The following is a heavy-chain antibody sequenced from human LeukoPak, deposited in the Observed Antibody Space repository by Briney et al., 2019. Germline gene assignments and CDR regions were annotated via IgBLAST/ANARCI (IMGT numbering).Heavy chain of an antibody. V-gene: IGHV4-59*04. D-gene: IGHD2-15*01. J-gene: IGHJ3*02. Sequence: SETLSLTCTVSGGSISSYYWSWIRQPPGKGLEWIGYIYYSGSTYYNPSLMSRVTISVDTSKNQFSLRLRSVTAADTAVYYCARSRFTPGAFDIWGQGTMVTVSS. CDR1: GGSISSYY. CDR3: ARSRFTPGAFDI. CDR2: IYYSGST.